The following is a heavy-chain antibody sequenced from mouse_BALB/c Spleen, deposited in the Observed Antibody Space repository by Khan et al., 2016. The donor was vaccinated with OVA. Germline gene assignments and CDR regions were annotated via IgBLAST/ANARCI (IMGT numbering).Heavy chain of an antibody. V-gene: IGHV2-6-4*01. CDR2: IWGGGGT. J-gene: IGHJ4*01. CDR3: ARAYYRYDGYYAIDY. Sequence: QVQLKQSGPGLVAPSQSLSITCTVSGFSLSRYNIHWVRQPPGKGLEWLGMIWGGGGTDYNSTLKSRLSISKDNSKSQVFLKMNSLQTDDTAMYYCARAYYRYDGYYAIDYGGQGTSVTVSS. CDR1: GFSLSRYN. D-gene: IGHD2-14*01.